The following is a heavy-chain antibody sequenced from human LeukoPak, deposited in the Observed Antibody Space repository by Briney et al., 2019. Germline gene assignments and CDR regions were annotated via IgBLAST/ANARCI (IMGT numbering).Heavy chain of an antibody. D-gene: IGHD6-19*01. CDR1: GYTFTSYY. Sequence: ASVKVSCKASGYTFTSYYMHWVRQAPGQGLEWMGIINASGGSTSYAQKFQGRVTMTRDTSTSTVYMELSSLRSEDTAVYYCARDSRSTVAGGPGDYWGQGTLVTVSS. J-gene: IGHJ4*02. V-gene: IGHV1-46*01. CDR3: ARDSRSTVAGGPGDY. CDR2: INASGGST.